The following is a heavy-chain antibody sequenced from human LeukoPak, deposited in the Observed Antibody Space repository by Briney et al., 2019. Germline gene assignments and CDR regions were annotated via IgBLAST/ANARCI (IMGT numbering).Heavy chain of an antibody. V-gene: IGHV3-23*01. Sequence: GGSLRLSCAASGFTFITYVMTWVRQAPGKGLERVSGISGGGSTYYADSVKGRFTISRDNSKNTLYLQMNSLRAEDTAVYFCAKDGSYSGSPNWFDTWGQGTLVTVSS. J-gene: IGHJ5*02. CDR2: ISGGGST. D-gene: IGHD3-10*01. CDR3: AKDGSYSGSPNWFDT. CDR1: GFTFITYV.